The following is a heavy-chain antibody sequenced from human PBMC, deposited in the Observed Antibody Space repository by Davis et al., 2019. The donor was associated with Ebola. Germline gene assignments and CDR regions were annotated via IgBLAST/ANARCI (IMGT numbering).Heavy chain of an antibody. Sequence: AASVKVSCKASGYTFTSYAMHWVRQAPGQRLEWMGWINADNGSTKYSQKFQGRVTMTTDTSTSTAYMELRSLRSDDTAVYYCARAIWGSGADYWGQGTLVTVSS. CDR2: INADNGST. D-gene: IGHD3-16*01. J-gene: IGHJ4*02. V-gene: IGHV1-3*01. CDR3: ARAIWGSGADY. CDR1: GYTFTSYA.